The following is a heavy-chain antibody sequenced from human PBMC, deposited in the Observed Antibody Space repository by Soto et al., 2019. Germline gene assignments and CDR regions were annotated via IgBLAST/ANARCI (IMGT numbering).Heavy chain of an antibody. V-gene: IGHV1-8*01. D-gene: IGHD3-10*01. J-gene: IGHJ6*02. CDR2: MNPDTGNT. CDR1: GYTFTSHD. CDR3: ARYRMGPGSYYHHGMGV. Sequence: QVQLVQSGAEVKKPGASVMVSCEASGYTFTSHDINWVRQATGQGLEWMGWMNPDTGNTGYAQKFQGRVTMTRHTTLSTAYVELGSLGSQDTAVYYCARYRMGPGSYYHHGMGVWGQGTTVTVSS.